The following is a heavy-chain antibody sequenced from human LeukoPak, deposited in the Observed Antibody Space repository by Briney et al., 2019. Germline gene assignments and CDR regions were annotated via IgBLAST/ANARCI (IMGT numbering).Heavy chain of an antibody. D-gene: IGHD1-7*01. Sequence: PGGSLRLSCAASGFTFSNYALHWVRQAPGKGLEYVSAISSNGDATFYANSVKGRFTMSRDNSKNTLYLQMGSLRAEDMAVYYCVRVGNYREFDYWGQGTLVTVSS. CDR2: ISSNGDAT. CDR3: VRVGNYREFDY. V-gene: IGHV3-64*01. J-gene: IGHJ4*02. CDR1: GFTFSNYA.